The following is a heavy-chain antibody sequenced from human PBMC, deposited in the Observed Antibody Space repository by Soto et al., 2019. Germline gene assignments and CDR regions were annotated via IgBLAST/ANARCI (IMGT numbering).Heavy chain of an antibody. CDR1: GGTFSSYA. D-gene: IGHD2-15*01. CDR3: AREGGGSYCSGGSCYVRAFDI. V-gene: IGHV1-69*01. J-gene: IGHJ3*02. CDR2: IIPIFGTA. Sequence: QVQLVQSGAEVKKPGFSVKVSCKASGGTFSSYAISWVRQAPGQGLEWMGGIIPIFGTANYAQKFQGRVTITADESTSTAYMELSSLRSEDTAVYYCAREGGGSYCSGGSCYVRAFDIWGQGTMATVSS.